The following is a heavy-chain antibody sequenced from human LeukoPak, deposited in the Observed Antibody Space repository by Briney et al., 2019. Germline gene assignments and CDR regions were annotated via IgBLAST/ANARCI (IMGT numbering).Heavy chain of an antibody. D-gene: IGHD1-26*01. J-gene: IGHJ3*02. CDR2: ISWNSGSI. CDR3: AKGNGVGASHRAAFDI. V-gene: IGHV3-9*03. Sequence: GRSLRLSCAASGFTFDDYAMHWVRQAPGKGLEWVSGISWNSGSIGYADSVKGRFTISRDNAKNSLYLQMNSLRAEDMALYYCAKGNGVGASHRAAFDIWGQGTMVTVSS. CDR1: GFTFDDYA.